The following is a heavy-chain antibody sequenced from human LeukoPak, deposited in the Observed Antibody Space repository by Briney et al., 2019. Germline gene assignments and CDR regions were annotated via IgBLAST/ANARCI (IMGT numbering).Heavy chain of an antibody. D-gene: IGHD4-17*01. CDR1: GGSISSYY. CDR2: IYYSGST. Sequence: SETLSLTCTVSGGSISSYYWGWIRQPPGKGLEWIGSIYYSGSTYYNPSLKSRVTISVDTSKNQFSLKLSSVTAAGTAVYYCARLYYGDYWYFDLWGRGTLVTVSS. CDR3: ARLYYGDYWYFDL. J-gene: IGHJ2*01. V-gene: IGHV4-39*01.